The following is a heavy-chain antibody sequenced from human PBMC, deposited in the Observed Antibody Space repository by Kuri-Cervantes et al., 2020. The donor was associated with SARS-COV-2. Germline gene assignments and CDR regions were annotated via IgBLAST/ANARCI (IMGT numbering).Heavy chain of an antibody. CDR2: IKSKTDGGTT. V-gene: IGHV3-15*01. J-gene: IGHJ4*02. Sequence: GGSLRLSCAASGFTFSNAWMSWVRQAPGKGLEWVGRIKSKTDGGTTDYAAPVKGRFTISRDDSKNTLYLQMNSLKTEDTAVYYCTTRCSSTSCYSNFDYWGQGTLVTVSS. D-gene: IGHD2-2*01. CDR3: TTRCSSTSCYSNFDY. CDR1: GFTFSNAW.